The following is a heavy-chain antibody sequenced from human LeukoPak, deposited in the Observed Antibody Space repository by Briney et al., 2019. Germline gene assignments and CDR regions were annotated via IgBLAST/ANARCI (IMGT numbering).Heavy chain of an antibody. D-gene: IGHD1-26*01. V-gene: IGHV1-2*02. CDR1: GYTFTDYC. CDR2: INPNSGGT. Sequence: GASVKVSCKASGYTFTDYCLHWVRQAPGQGLEWMGWINPNSGGTNYAQKFQGRVTMTRDTSISTVYMELSRLSSDDTAVYYCVSLGATTIYYYGMDVWGQGTTVTVSS. CDR3: VSLGATTIYYYGMDV. J-gene: IGHJ6*02.